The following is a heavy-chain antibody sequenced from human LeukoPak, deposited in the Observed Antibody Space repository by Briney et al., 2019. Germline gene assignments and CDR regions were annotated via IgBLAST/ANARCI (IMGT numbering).Heavy chain of an antibody. J-gene: IGHJ3*02. D-gene: IGHD6-6*01. CDR3: AAQLAARPFDI. CDR1: GGTFSSYA. CDR2: IIPIFGTA. V-gene: IGHV1-69*01. Sequence: GSSVKVSCNASGGTFSSYAISWVRQAPGQGLEWMGGIIPIFGTANYAQKFQGRVTITADESTSTAYMELSSLRSEDTAVYYCAAQLAARPFDIWGQGTMVTVSS.